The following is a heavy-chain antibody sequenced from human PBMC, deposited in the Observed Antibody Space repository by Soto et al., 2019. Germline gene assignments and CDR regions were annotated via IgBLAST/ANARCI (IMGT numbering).Heavy chain of an antibody. CDR3: TTSAGIKLWYNFEF. D-gene: IGHD1-1*01. CDR1: GITFSDYG. J-gene: IGHJ4*02. Sequence: EVRLVESGGGSVKPGRSLTLSCTASGITFSDYGMSWFRQAPGKGLEWVAFIRSKTYGGTTEYAASVKGRFLLSRDDSTNIPYLQMNSLKIEDTGVYYCTTSAGIKLWYNFEFWGRGTQVTVSS. CDR2: IRSKTYGGTT. V-gene: IGHV3-49*05.